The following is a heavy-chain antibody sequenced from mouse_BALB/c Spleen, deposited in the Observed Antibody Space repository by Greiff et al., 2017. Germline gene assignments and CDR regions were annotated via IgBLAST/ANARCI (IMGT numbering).Heavy chain of an antibody. D-gene: IGHD2-3*01. Sequence: VQLQQSGAELMKPGASVKISCKATGYTFSSYWIEWVKQRPGHGLEWIGEILPGSGSTNYNEKFKGKATFTADTSSNTAYMQLSSLTSEDSAVYYCAIYDGYYDYYAMDYWGQGTSVTVSS. CDR3: AIYDGYYDYYAMDY. CDR2: ILPGSGST. J-gene: IGHJ4*01. CDR1: GYTFSSYW. V-gene: IGHV1-9*01.